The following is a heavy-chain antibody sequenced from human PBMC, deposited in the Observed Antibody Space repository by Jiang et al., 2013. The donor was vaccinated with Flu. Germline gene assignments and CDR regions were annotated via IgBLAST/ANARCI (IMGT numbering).Heavy chain of an antibody. D-gene: IGHD3-22*01. CDR2: IIPILGTV. CDR3: AIIEDNGGYETWFDP. J-gene: IGHJ5*02. V-gene: IGHV1-69*09. Sequence: VQLVESGAEVKKPGSSVKVSCKASGGTFSSYGLSWVRQAPGQGPEWMGRIIPILGTVNYAQKLQGRLTISADKSTGTAYMELRRLRAEDTAVFYCAIIEDNGGYETWFDPWGQGTLVTVSS. CDR1: GGTFSSYG.